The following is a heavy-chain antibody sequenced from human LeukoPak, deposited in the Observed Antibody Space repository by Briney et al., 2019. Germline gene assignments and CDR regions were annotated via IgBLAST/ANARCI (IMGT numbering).Heavy chain of an antibody. CDR3: TRVGYIDEGIDY. J-gene: IGHJ4*02. V-gene: IGHV3-7*04. CDR1: GFPFSSYW. D-gene: IGHD5-24*01. CDR2: IKQDGSKK. Sequence: GGSLRLSCVASGFPFSSYWMTWVRQAPRKGLEGVANIKQDGSKKSYVDSVKGRFTISRDNAKNSLYLQMNSLRAEDTAIYYCTRVGYIDEGIDYWGQGTLVTVSS.